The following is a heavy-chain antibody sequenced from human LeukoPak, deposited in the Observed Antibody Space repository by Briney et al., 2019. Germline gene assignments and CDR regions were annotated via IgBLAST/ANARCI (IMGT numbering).Heavy chain of an antibody. J-gene: IGHJ4*02. Sequence: ASVKVSCKASGYTFTGYYMHWVRQAPGQGLEWMGWINPNSGGTNYAQKFQGRVTMTRDTSISTAYMELSRLRSDDTAVYYCARVYSGWEGIFDYWGQGTLVTVSS. CDR2: INPNSGGT. D-gene: IGHD6-19*01. CDR3: ARVYSGWEGIFDY. V-gene: IGHV1-2*02. CDR1: GYTFTGYY.